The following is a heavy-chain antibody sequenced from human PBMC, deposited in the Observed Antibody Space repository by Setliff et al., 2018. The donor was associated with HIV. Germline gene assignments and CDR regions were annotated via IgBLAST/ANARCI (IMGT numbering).Heavy chain of an antibody. CDR2: INSSGRT. V-gene: IGHV4-4*09. CDR3: ARHVSWYSSSWSYYFDY. CDR1: GGSISSFY. D-gene: IGHD6-13*01. J-gene: IGHJ4*02. Sequence: SETLSLTCTVSGGSISSFYWSWIRQPPGKGPEWIGYINSSGRTNYNPSLKGRVTISLDTSKNRFSLKLSSVTAADTAVYYCARHVSWYSSSWSYYFDYWGQGTLVTVSS.